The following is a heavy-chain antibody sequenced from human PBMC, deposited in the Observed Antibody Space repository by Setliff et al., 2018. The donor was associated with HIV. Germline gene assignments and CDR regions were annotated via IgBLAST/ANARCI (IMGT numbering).Heavy chain of an antibody. CDR3: ARDLNWAFGY. V-gene: IGHV3-48*01. CDR2: LGKSNSRM. Sequence: PGGSLRLSCAASGFTFSNYGMHWVRQAPGKGLEWVSYLGKSNSRMTYAGSVKGRFTISGDNAKNTLYLQMNSLTSEDTAVYYCARDLNWAFGYWGQGILVTVSS. J-gene: IGHJ4*02. CDR1: GFTFSNYG. D-gene: IGHD1-1*01.